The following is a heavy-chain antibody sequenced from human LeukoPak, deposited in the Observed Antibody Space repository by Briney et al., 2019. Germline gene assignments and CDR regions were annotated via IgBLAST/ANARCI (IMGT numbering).Heavy chain of an antibody. CDR3: ARDYGGSSPFDY. Sequence: GGSLRLSCAASGFTFSSYEMHWVRQAPGKGLEWVSYISSSGSTIYYADSVKGRFTISRDNAKNSLYLQMNSLRAEDTAVYYCARDYGGSSPFDYWGQGTLVTVSP. V-gene: IGHV3-48*03. CDR2: ISSSGSTI. D-gene: IGHD4-23*01. CDR1: GFTFSSYE. J-gene: IGHJ4*02.